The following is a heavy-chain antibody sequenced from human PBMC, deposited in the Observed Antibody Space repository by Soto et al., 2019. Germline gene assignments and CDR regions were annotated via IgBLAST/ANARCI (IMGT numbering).Heavy chain of an antibody. D-gene: IGHD6-19*01. CDR1: GFSLSTSGVG. CDR2: IYWDDDK. J-gene: IGHJ4*02. V-gene: IGHV2-5*02. Sequence: QITLKESGPPLVKPTQTLTLTCTFSGFSLSTSGVGVGWIRQPPGKALEWLALIYWDDDKRYSPSLKSRLTITKDTSKTEVVLTVTNMDPVYTARYDCAHNSPGVLTAGLDYSGQGTLVTVSS. CDR3: AHNSPGVLTAGLDY.